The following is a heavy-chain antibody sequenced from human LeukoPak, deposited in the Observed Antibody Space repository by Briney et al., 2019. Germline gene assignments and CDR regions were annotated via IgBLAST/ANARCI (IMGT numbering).Heavy chain of an antibody. CDR2: IWYDGSNK. CDR1: GFTFSSYG. Sequence: GRSLRLSCAASGFTFSSYGMHWVRQAPGKGLEWVAVIWYDGSNKYYADSVKGRFTISRDNSKNTLYLQMNSLRAEDTAVYYCARLHDYGDYVWDYWGQGTLVTVSS. V-gene: IGHV3-33*01. CDR3: ARLHDYGDYVWDY. D-gene: IGHD4-17*01. J-gene: IGHJ4*02.